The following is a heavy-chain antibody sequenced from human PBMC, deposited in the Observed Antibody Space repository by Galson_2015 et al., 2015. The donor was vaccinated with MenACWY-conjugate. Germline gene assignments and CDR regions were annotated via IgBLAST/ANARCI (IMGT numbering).Heavy chain of an antibody. V-gene: IGHV3-74*01. J-gene: IGHJ4*02. CDR2: INSDGSSA. D-gene: IGHD1-26*01. CDR1: GFTFSSYW. Sequence: SLRLSCAASGFTFSSYWMHWVRHAPGKGLVWVSRINSDGSSASYADSVKGRFTISRDNAKNTLYLQMNSLRAEDTAVYYCARDRGREPTDYWGQGTLVTVSS. CDR3: ARDRGREPTDY.